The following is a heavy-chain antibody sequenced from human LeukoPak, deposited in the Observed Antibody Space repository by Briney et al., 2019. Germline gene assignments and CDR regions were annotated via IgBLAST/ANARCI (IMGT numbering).Heavy chain of an antibody. CDR3: GRVIAGAIDY. CDR1: GFIFSSYA. Sequence: GGSLRLSCAASGFIFSSYAMHWVRQAPGKGLEWVANINLDGSERFYVDFVKGRFTISRDNADNSMYLQMNSLRAEDTAVYYCGRVIAGAIDYWGQGTLVTVSS. CDR2: INLDGSER. V-gene: IGHV3-7*01. D-gene: IGHD6-13*01. J-gene: IGHJ4*02.